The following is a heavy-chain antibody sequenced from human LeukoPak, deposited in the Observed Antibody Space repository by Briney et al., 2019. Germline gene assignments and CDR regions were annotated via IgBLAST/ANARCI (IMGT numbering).Heavy chain of an antibody. CDR1: GGSISSYY. CDR3: ARAGKYYDILTGLSY. D-gene: IGHD3-9*01. J-gene: IGHJ4*02. V-gene: IGHV4-59*01. CDR2: IYHSGST. Sequence: SETLSLTCTVSGGSISSYYWSWIRQPPGKGLEWIGYIYHSGSTNYNPSLKSRVTISVDTSKNQFSLKLSSVTAADTAVYYCARAGKYYDILTGLSYWGQGTLVTVSS.